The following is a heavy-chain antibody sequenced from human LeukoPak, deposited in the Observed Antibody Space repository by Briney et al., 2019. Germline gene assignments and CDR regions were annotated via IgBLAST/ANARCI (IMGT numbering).Heavy chain of an antibody. CDR1: GYTFTSYD. V-gene: IGHV1-2*02. CDR2: INPNSGGT. J-gene: IGHJ4*02. CDR3: ARDLPYYYGSGKFDY. D-gene: IGHD3-10*01. Sequence: ASVKVSCKASGYTFTSYDINWVRQATGQGLEWMGWINPNSGGTNYAQKFQGRVTMTRDTSISTAYMELSRLRSDDTAVYYCARDLPYYYGSGKFDYWGQGTLVTVSS.